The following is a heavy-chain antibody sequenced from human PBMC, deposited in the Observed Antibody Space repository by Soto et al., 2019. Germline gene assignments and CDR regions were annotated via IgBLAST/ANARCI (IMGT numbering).Heavy chain of an antibody. D-gene: IGHD3-10*01. J-gene: IGHJ6*02. V-gene: IGHV1-69*06. CDR2: IIPIFGTA. CDR1: GGTFSSYA. Sequence: QVQLVQSGAEVKKPRSSVKVSCKASGGTFSSYAISWVRQAPGQGLEWMGGIIPIFGTANYAQKFQGRVTITADKSTSTAYMELSSLRAEDTAVYYCARDGVTMVRGVIISYGMDVWGQGTTVTVSS. CDR3: ARDGVTMVRGVIISYGMDV.